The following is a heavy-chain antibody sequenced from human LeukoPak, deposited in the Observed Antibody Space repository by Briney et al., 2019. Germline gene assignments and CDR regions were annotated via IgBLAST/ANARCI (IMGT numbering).Heavy chain of an antibody. CDR1: GFTFSSCA. CDR3: ARDYFGSGSYGYFDY. D-gene: IGHD3-10*01. CDR2: ISGNGGST. Sequence: GGSLRLSCSASGFTFSSCAMHWVRQAQGKGLEYVSGISGNGGSTDYANSVKDRFTISRDNSKNTLYLQMGSLRAEDMAVYYCARDYFGSGSYGYFDYWGQGTLVTVSS. V-gene: IGHV3-64*01. J-gene: IGHJ4*02.